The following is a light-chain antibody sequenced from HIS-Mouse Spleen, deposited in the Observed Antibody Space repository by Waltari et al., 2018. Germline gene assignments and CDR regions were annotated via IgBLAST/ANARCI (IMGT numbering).Light chain of an antibody. CDR2: EVS. CDR3: SSYTSSSTYVV. V-gene: IGLV2-14*01. Sequence: QSALTQPASVSGSPGQSITIPCTGTSSDVGGYNYVSWYQQHPGKAPKLLISEVSNRPSGVSNRFSGSKSGNTASLTISGLQAEDEADYYCSSYTSSSTYVVFGGGTKLTVL. CDR1: SSDVGGYNY. J-gene: IGLJ2*01.